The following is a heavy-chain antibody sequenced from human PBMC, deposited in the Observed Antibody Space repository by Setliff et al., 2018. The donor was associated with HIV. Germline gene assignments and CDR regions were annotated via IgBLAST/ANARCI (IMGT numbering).Heavy chain of an antibody. CDR3: ARNQGDSSGWYAGDY. J-gene: IGHJ4*01. V-gene: IGHV1-46*01. D-gene: IGHD6-19*01. CDR1: GGSVTTYG. CDR2: IIPSGGSA. Sequence: ASVKVSCKASGGSVTTYGITWVRQAPGQGLEWMGGIIPSGGSASYAEKFQGRVTMTRDTSTSTVYMDLRNLRSEDTAVYYCARNQGDSSGWYAGDYWGHGTLVTVSS.